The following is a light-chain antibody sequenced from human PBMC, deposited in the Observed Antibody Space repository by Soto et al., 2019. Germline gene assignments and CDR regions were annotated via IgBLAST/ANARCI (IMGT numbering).Light chain of an antibody. V-gene: IGKV3-15*01. J-gene: IGKJ2*01. CDR3: QQYTNWPPAYT. CDR2: AST. Sequence: EVVMTQSPAILSVSPGERATLSCRASQSVSRDLAWYQQKPGQAPRLLIYASTTRATGIPARFTGSGSGTEFTLTISSLQSDDFAVYYCQQYTNWPPAYTFGQETKLEIK. CDR1: QSVSRD.